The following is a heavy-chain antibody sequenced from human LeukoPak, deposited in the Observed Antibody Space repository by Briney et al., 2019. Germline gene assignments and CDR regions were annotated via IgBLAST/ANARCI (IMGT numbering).Heavy chain of an antibody. J-gene: IGHJ5*02. CDR2: ISSSSSYI. V-gene: IGHV3-21*01. D-gene: IGHD3-10*01. CDR1: GFTFSSYS. Sequence: GGSLRLSCAASGFTFSSYSMNWVRQAPGKGLEWVSSISSSSSYIYYADSVKGRFTISRDNAKNSLYLQMNSPRAEDTAVYYCARDLKTSYGSGSYPRDNWFDPWGQGTLVTVSS. CDR3: ARDLKTSYGSGSYPRDNWFDP.